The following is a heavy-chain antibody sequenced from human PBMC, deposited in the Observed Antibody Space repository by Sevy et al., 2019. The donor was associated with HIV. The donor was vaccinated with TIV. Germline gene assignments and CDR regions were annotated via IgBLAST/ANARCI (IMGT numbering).Heavy chain of an antibody. V-gene: IGHV3-30-3*01. Sequence: GGSLRLSCVASGFTFSSYAMHWVRQAPGKGLEWVAVISYDGSNKYYADSVKGRFTISRDNSKNTLYLQMNSLRAEDTAVYYCARAGRSIAAAGKYYYYYYMDVWGKGTTVTVSS. CDR1: GFTFSSYA. D-gene: IGHD6-13*01. J-gene: IGHJ6*03. CDR2: ISYDGSNK. CDR3: ARAGRSIAAAGKYYYYYYMDV.